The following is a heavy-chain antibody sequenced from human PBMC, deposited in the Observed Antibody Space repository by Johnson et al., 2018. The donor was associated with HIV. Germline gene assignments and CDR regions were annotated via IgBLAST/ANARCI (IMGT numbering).Heavy chain of an antibody. CDR1: GFTFSSYG. V-gene: IGHV3-30*03. Sequence: QVQLVESGGGVVQPGRSLRLSCAAPGFTFSSYGMHWVRQAPGKGLEWVAVISYDGGNKYYADSVKGRFTISRDNSKNTLYLQMNSLRAGDTAVYYCARGGYGDYGGGDAFDIWGQGTMVTVSS. CDR2: ISYDGGNK. CDR3: ARGGYGDYGGGDAFDI. D-gene: IGHD4-17*01. J-gene: IGHJ3*02.